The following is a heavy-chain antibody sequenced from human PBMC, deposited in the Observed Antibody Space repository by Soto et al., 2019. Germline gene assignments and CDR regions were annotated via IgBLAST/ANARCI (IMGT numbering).Heavy chain of an antibody. J-gene: IGHJ4*02. D-gene: IGHD1-26*01. CDR1: GGTFSSYA. V-gene: IGHV1-69*06. Sequence: EASVKVSCKASGGTFSSYAISWVRQAPGQGLEWMGGIIPIFGTANYAQKFQGRVTITADKSTSTAYMELSSLRSEDTAVYYCASGSYYSFDYWGQGTLVTVSS. CDR3: ASGSYYSFDY. CDR2: IIPIFGTA.